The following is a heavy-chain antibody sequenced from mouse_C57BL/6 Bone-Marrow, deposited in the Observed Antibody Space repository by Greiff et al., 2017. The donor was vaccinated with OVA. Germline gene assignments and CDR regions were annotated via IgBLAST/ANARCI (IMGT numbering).Heavy chain of an antibody. V-gene: IGHV1-80*01. CDR3: ARGYYGNSYAMDY. CDR1: GYAFSSYW. CDR2: IYPGDGDT. D-gene: IGHD2-1*01. J-gene: IGHJ4*01. Sequence: QVQLQQSGAELVKPGASVKISCKASGYAFSSYWMNWVKQRPGKGLEWIGQIYPGDGDTNYNGKFKGKGTLTADKSSSTAYMQLSSLTSEDSAVYFCARGYYGNSYAMDYWGQGTSVTVSS.